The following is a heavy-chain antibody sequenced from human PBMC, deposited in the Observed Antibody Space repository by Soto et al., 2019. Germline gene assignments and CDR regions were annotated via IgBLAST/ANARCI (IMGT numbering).Heavy chain of an antibody. CDR3: ARDKRGGTWFAP. D-gene: IGHD3-16*01. CDR2: IYHSGST. Sequence: QLQLQESGSGLVRPSQTLSLTCAVSGGSISSGGYSWNWIRQPPGKGLEWIGYIYHSGSTLYNPSLKGGLTIPVDRSKTLSSRKWPSVPAAATAVYYCARDKRGGTWFAPGGQGTLVPPSS. V-gene: IGHV4-30-2*01. CDR1: GGSISSGGYS. J-gene: IGHJ5*02.